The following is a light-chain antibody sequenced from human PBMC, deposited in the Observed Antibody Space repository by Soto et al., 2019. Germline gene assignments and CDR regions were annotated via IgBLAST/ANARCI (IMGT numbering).Light chain of an antibody. CDR2: GAS. CDR3: QQYGGSPIT. Sequence: EIVLTQSPGTLSLSPGERATLSSRASQSVSNSYLAWYQQKPGQAPRLLIYGASSRATGIPDRFSGSGSGTDFTLTISRLEPEDFAVYYCQQYGGSPITFGQGTRLEIK. V-gene: IGKV3-20*01. CDR1: QSVSNSY. J-gene: IGKJ5*01.